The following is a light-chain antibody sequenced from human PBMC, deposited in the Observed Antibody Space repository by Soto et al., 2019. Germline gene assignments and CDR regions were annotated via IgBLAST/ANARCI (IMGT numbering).Light chain of an antibody. CDR3: CSFAGATIWV. CDR2: EVT. Sequence: QAVVTQPASVSGSPGQSITISCTGTSSDVGSYDLVSWYQHHPGNAPKLLIFEVTKRPSGISDRFSGSKSGNTASLTISGLQPEDESDYYCCSFAGATIWVFGGGTKLTVL. V-gene: IGLV2-23*02. J-gene: IGLJ3*02. CDR1: SSDVGSYDL.